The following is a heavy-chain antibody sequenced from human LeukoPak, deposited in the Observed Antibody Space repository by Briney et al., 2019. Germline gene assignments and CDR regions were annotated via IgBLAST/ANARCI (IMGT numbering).Heavy chain of an antibody. V-gene: IGHV4-4*07. CDR2: IYNSGST. D-gene: IGHD3-10*01. Sequence: SETLSLTCTVSGGSISSYYWSWIRQPAGRGLEWIGRIYNSGSTNYNTNYNPSLSSRVTMSVDTSKNQFSLKLNSVTAADTAVYFCARAIWYGSGTTAFDYWGQGTLVTVSS. J-gene: IGHJ4*02. CDR1: GGSISSYY. CDR3: ARAIWYGSGTTAFDY.